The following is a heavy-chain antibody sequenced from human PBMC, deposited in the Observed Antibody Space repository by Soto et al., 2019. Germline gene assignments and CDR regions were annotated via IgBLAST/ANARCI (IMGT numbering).Heavy chain of an antibody. Sequence: EVQLVESGGGLVKPGGSLRLSCAASGFTFSTYDMNWVRQAPGKGLEWVSSITTSSSYIYYADSLRGRFTISRNNAKNSLVLQRISLIVADADVYYCVRSGTARSLRHNGFDSWGQGTMVTVSS. CDR3: VRSGTARSLRHNGFDS. J-gene: IGHJ5*01. D-gene: IGHD3-10*01. CDR1: GFTFSTYD. V-gene: IGHV3-21*01. CDR2: ITTSSSYI.